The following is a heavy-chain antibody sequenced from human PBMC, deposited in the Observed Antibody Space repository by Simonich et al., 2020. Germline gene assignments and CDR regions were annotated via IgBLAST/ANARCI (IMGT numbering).Heavy chain of an antibody. Sequence: EVQLVESGGGLVQPGGSLRLSCAASGFTFSSYEMNWVRQAPGKGLEGVSYISSSGSTIYNADSVKGRITISRDNAKDSLYLQKNSLRAEDTAVYYCARDFRLQLVEIGTYYYYGMDVWGQGTTVTVSS. V-gene: IGHV3-48*03. CDR2: ISSSGSTI. J-gene: IGHJ6*02. CDR1: GFTFSSYE. D-gene: IGHD6-6*01. CDR3: ARDFRLQLVEIGTYYYYGMDV.